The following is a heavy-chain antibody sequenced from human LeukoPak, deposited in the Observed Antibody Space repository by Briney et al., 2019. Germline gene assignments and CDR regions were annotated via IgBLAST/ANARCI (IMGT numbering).Heavy chain of an antibody. J-gene: IGHJ5*02. CDR2: IYSGGST. CDR3: ARDIVVGAFDP. D-gene: IGHD2-2*01. V-gene: IGHV3-53*01. CDR1: GFTVSSNY. Sequence: GGSLRLSCAASGFTVSSNYMSWVRQAPGKGLEWFSVIYSGGSTYYADSVKGRFTISRDNSKNTLYLQMNSLRAEDTAVYYCARDIVVGAFDPWGQGTLVTVSS.